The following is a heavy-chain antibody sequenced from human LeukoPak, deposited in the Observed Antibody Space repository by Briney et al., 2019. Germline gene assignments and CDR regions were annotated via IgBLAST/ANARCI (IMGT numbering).Heavy chain of an antibody. V-gene: IGHV6-1*01. J-gene: IGHJ5*02. CDR3: ARVSVVAGTDCCFDP. CDR2: TYYRYKLNK. CDR1: GDSVSSNNAA. Sequence: SQTLSLTCAISGDSVSSNNAAWTWLRQSPSRGLEWPGRTYYRYKLNKDYAGCVSSLITISPDTSKNQFSLQLKSVGPEDAAVYYCARVSVVAGTDCCFDPWGQGSLVTVSS. D-gene: IGHD6-19*01.